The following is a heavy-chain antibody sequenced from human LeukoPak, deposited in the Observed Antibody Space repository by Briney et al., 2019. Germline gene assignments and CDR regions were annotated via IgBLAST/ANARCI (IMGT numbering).Heavy chain of an antibody. Sequence: PGGSLRLSCVASRFMFSESWMNWVRQAPGKGLEWVANIKHDRDEKHYADSVKGRFTISRDNAKNTLYLQMDRLRVDDTAVYYCAREKGGILWFGELLGGQGTLVTVSS. CDR2: IKHDRDEK. CDR3: AREKGGILWFGELL. V-gene: IGHV3-7*01. J-gene: IGHJ4*02. CDR1: RFMFSESW. D-gene: IGHD3-10*01.